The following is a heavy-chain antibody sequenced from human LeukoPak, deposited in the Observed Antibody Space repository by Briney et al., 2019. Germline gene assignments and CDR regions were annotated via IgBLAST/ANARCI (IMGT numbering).Heavy chain of an antibody. V-gene: IGHV1-24*01. CDR2: FDPEDGET. CDR1: GYTLTELS. J-gene: IGHJ4*02. CDR3: ATDIIGSSWYYFDY. Sequence: VSVKVSCKVSGYTLTELSMHWVRQAPGKGLEWMGGFDPEDGETIYAQKFQGRVTMTEDTSTNTAYMELSCLRSEDTAVYYCATDIIGSSWYYFDYWGQGTLVTVSS. D-gene: IGHD6-13*01.